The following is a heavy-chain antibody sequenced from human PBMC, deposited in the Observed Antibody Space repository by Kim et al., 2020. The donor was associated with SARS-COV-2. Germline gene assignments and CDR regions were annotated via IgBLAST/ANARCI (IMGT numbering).Heavy chain of an antibody. Sequence: SETLSLTCTVSGYSISSGYYWGWIRQPPGKGLEWIGSIYHSGSTYYNPSLKSRVTISVDTSKNQFSLKLSSVTAADTAVYYCARDPPSKWAQWLVSNWYFDLWGRGTLVTVSS. J-gene: IGHJ2*01. CDR2: IYHSGST. CDR3: ARDPPSKWAQWLVSNWYFDL. V-gene: IGHV4-38-2*02. D-gene: IGHD6-19*01. CDR1: GYSISSGYY.